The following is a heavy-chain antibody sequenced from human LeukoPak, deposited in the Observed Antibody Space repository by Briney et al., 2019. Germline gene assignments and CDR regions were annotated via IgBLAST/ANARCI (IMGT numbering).Heavy chain of an antibody. CDR2: ISSSSSYS. CDR3: ARDAQWLVPEGYYYYMDV. D-gene: IGHD6-19*01. V-gene: IGHV3-21*01. J-gene: IGHJ6*03. CDR1: GFAFSRYN. Sequence: PGGSLRLSCAGSGFAFSRYNMNWFRQAPGKGLERVSSISSSSSYSFYADSVKGRFTISRDNAKNSLYLQMNSLRAEDTAVYYCARDAQWLVPEGYYYYMDVWGKGTTVTVSS.